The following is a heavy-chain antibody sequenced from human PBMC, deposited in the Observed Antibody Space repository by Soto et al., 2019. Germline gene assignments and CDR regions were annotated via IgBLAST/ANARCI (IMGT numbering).Heavy chain of an antibody. CDR3: ARDQCLGASCWFDY. J-gene: IGHJ4*02. CDR1: GGSISSYY. Sequence: SETLSLTCTVSGGSISSYYWSWIRQPPGKGLEWIGYIYYGGGTNYNPSLKSRVTISVDMSQNQFSLNLSSVTAADTAVYYCARDQCLGASCWFDYWGQGTQVTVSS. CDR2: IYYGGGT. D-gene: IGHD2-15*01. V-gene: IGHV4-59*01.